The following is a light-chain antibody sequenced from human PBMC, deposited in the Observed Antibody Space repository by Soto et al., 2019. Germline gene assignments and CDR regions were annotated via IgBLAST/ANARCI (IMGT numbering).Light chain of an antibody. CDR3: MQGTHWPWT. CDR1: QSPLYSDRSTY. Sequence: DVVMTQSPLALPVTLGQPASISCRSSQSPLYSDRSTYLSWFQQRPGQSPRRLIYKVSNRDSGVPDRFSGSGSGTDFTLKISRVEAEDVGVYYCMQGTHWPWTFGQGTKLEIK. CDR2: KVS. J-gene: IGKJ1*01. V-gene: IGKV2-30*01.